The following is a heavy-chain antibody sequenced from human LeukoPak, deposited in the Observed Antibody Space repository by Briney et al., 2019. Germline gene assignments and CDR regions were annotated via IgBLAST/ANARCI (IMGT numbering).Heavy chain of an antibody. CDR2: IKQDGSEK. D-gene: IGHD3-10*02. CDR3: AELGITMIGGV. J-gene: IGHJ6*04. V-gene: IGHV3-7*01. Sequence: PGGSLRLSCAASGFTFSSYWMSWVRQAPGKGLEWVANIKQDGSEKYYVDSVKGRFTISRDNTKNSLYLQMNSLRAEDTAVYYCAELGITMIGGVWGKGTTVTISS. CDR1: GFTFSSYW.